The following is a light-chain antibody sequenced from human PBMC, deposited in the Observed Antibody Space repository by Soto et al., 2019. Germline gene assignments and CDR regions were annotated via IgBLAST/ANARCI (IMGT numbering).Light chain of an antibody. V-gene: IGLV2-14*01. J-gene: IGLJ1*01. Sequence: QSALTQAASVSGSPGQAITISCTGTSSDIGGYNYVSWYQQHPGKAPKLMIYDVSHRPSGVSNRFAGSKSGNTASLTISGLQAEDEDDYYCSSYTSSSTEVFGTGTKLTVL. CDR2: DVS. CDR3: SSYTSSSTEV. CDR1: SSDIGGYNY.